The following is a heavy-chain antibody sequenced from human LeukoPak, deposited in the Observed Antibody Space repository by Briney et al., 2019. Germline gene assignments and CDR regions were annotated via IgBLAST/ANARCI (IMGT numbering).Heavy chain of an antibody. CDR3: ARAYGGNAYYFDY. V-gene: IGHV3-21*01. CDR1: GFTFSSYS. Sequence: GGSLRLSCAASGFTFSSYSMNWVRQAPGKGLEWVSSTSSSSSYIYYADSVKGRFTISRDNAKNSLYLQMNSLRAEDMAVYYCARAYGGNAYYFDYWGQGTLVTVSS. J-gene: IGHJ4*02. CDR2: TSSSSSYI. D-gene: IGHD4-23*01.